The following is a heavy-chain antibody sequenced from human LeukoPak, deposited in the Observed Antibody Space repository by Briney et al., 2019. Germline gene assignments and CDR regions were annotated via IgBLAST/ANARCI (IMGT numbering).Heavy chain of an antibody. CDR2: ISSSGSTI. V-gene: IGHV3-48*03. CDR1: GFTFSSYE. Sequence: GGSLRLSCAASGFTFSSYEMNWVRQAPGKGLEWVSYISSSGSTIYYADSVKGRFTISRDNAKNSLYLQMNSLRAEDTAVYYCARDRGLLRGAYFDYWGQGTLVTVSS. CDR3: ARDRGLLRGAYFDY. J-gene: IGHJ4*02. D-gene: IGHD2-15*01.